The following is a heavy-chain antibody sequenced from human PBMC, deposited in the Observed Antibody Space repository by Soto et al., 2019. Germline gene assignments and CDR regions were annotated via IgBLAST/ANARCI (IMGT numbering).Heavy chain of an antibody. CDR3: QGGDF. Sequence: QLQLQQWGAGLLKPSETLSLTCAVSGGSFRDYFWSWIRQSPAKGLEWIGEINDSGNTYYNPSFKSRLTISVDTSTSQISLRLTSVTAADSAVYYCQGGDFWGQGTRVTVSS. J-gene: IGHJ4*02. CDR2: INDSGNT. V-gene: IGHV4-34*01. D-gene: IGHD3-16*01. CDR1: GGSFRDYF.